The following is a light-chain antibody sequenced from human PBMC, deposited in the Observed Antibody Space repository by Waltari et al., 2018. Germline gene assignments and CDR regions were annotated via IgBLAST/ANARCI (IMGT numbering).Light chain of an antibody. CDR1: VLATNS. V-gene: IGLV3-27*01. CDR3: YSAADNNLV. J-gene: IGLJ2*01. Sequence: SYELTQPSSVSVSPGQTARNNCSGDVLATNSARRFHQKPGQAPVLVIYKDSERPSGIPERFSGSSSGTTVTLTISGAQVEDEADYYCYSAADNNLVFGGGTKLTVL. CDR2: KDS.